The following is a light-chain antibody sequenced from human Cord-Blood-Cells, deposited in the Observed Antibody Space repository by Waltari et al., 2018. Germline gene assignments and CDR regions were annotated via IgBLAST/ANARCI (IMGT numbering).Light chain of an antibody. CDR1: RSDLGGHNS. J-gene: IGLJ1*01. V-gene: IGLV2-14*01. CDR3: SSYTSSSTGV. CDR2: EVS. Sequence: QSALTQPAPVSGSPGQSITLPCPGTRSDLGGHNSASWYQQHPGKPPKLMTHEVSNLPSGVSNRFSGAKSGNTASLTISGLQAEDEADYYCSSYTSSSTGVFGTGTKVTVL.